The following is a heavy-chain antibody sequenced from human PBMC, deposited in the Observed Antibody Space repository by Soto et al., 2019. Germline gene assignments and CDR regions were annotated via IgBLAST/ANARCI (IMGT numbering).Heavy chain of an antibody. D-gene: IGHD2-2*01. CDR2: ISYDGSNK. V-gene: IGHV3-30*18. Sequence: GGSLRLSCAASGSTFSSYGMHWVRQAPGKGLEWVAVISYDGSNKYYADSVKGRFTISRDNSKNTLYLQMNSLRAEDTAVYYCAKDIVVVPAGYPHFYYYYGMDVWGQGTTVTVSS. J-gene: IGHJ6*02. CDR1: GSTFSSYG. CDR3: AKDIVVVPAGYPHFYYYYGMDV.